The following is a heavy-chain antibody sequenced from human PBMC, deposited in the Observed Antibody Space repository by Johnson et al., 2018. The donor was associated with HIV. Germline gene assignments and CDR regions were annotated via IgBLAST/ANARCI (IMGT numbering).Heavy chain of an antibody. V-gene: IGHV3-30*04. CDR3: ATDRYYNFWSGSGHAAFDI. CDR1: GFSFSSYA. D-gene: IGHD3-3*01. Sequence: QVLLVESGGGVVKPGRSLRLSCAASGFSFSSYAMHWVRQAPGKGLEWVTVISYDGGLKYYADSVKGRFTISRDNAKNSLYLQMNNLRVEDTAVYYCATDRYYNFWSGSGHAAFDIWGQGTMVTVSS. J-gene: IGHJ3*02. CDR2: ISYDGGLK.